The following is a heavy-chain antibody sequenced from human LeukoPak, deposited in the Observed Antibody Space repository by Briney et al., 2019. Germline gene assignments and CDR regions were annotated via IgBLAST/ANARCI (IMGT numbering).Heavy chain of an antibody. CDR3: ARDEFLHEIDSSGYFVY. J-gene: IGHJ4*02. Sequence: SETLSLTCTVSSHSITGYYWNWIRQPAGQGLGWLGRVYSSGVGNYNPSLTSRVTMSVDTSKNQVSLNLTFLNATATAVYYCARDEFLHEIDSSGYFVYWGQGTLVTVSS. CDR1: SHSITGYY. D-gene: IGHD3-22*01. V-gene: IGHV4-4*07. CDR2: VYSSGVG.